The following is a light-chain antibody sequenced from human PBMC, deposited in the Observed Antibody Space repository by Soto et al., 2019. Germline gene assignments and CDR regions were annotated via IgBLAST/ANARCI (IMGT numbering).Light chain of an antibody. J-gene: IGKJ3*01. Sequence: DIVMTQSPDSLAVSLGERATINCKSSQSVLYSFNNNNYLAWYQQKPGQPPKLLIYWASTRESGVPDRFSGSGSGTDFTLTISSRQAEDVAVYYCQQYYSIPCTFGPGTKVEIK. V-gene: IGKV4-1*01. CDR2: WAS. CDR3: QQYYSIPCT. CDR1: QSVLYSFNNNNY.